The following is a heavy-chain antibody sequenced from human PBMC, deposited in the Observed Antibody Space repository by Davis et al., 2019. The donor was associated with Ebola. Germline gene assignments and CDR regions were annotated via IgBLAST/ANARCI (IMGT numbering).Heavy chain of an antibody. V-gene: IGHV4-34*01. CDR2: INHSGST. J-gene: IGHJ6*03. CDR1: GGSFSGYY. D-gene: IGHD3-10*01. Sequence: PSETLSLTCAVYGGSFSGYYWSWIRQPPGKGLEWIGEINHSGSTNYNPSLKSRVTMSVDTSKNQFSLKLSSVTAADTAVYYCANSYYYGSGSYYNGDDYYYYMDVWGKGTTVTVSS. CDR3: ANSYYYGSGSYYNGDDYYYYMDV.